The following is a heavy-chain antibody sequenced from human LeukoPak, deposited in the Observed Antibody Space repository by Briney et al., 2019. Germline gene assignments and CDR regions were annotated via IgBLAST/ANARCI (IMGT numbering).Heavy chain of an antibody. J-gene: IGHJ6*03. V-gene: IGHV1-69*05. D-gene: IGHD3-22*01. CDR2: IIPIFSTA. Sequence: GASVKVSCKASGGTFSSYAISWVRQAPGQGLEWMGGIIPIFSTANYAQKFQGRVTITTDESTSTAYMELSSLRSEDTAAYYCARDGDSSGYYYMDVRGKGTTVTVSS. CDR1: GGTFSSYA. CDR3: ARDGDSSGYYYMDV.